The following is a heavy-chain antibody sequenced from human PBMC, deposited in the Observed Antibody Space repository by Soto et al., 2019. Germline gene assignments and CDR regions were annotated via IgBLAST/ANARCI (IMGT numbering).Heavy chain of an antibody. J-gene: IGHJ4*02. Sequence: PSETLSLTCTVSGASISSGDYFWSWIRQSPGKGLQWIGYIYDSGSSYYNPSLKSRVTMSVDTSENQFSLKLSSVTAADTAVYYCAREKGYISGPKNFDYWGQGTLVTVS. D-gene: IGHD5-12*01. CDR3: AREKGYISGPKNFDY. CDR1: GASISSGDYF. V-gene: IGHV4-30-4*01. CDR2: IYDSGSS.